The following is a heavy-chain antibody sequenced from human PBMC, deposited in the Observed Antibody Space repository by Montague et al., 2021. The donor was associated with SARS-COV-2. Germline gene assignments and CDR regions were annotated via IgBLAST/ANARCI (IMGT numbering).Heavy chain of an antibody. CDR3: ARGGDMNWFDP. D-gene: IGHD2-21*01. CDR1: GGSISSYY. V-gene: IGHV4-59*01. Sequence: SETLSLTCTVSGGSISSYYWSWIRQPPGKGLEWIGYIYYSGSTNYNPSLKSRVTISVDTSKNPFSLKLSSVTAADTAVYYCARGGDMNWFDPWGQGTLVTVSS. J-gene: IGHJ5*02. CDR2: IYYSGST.